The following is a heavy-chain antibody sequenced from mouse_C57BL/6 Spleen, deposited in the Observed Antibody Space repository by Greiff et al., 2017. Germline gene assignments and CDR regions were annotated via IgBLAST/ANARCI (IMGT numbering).Heavy chain of an antibody. CDR2: IYPGSGST. CDR3: ASEGIYYGNAYYFDD. Sequence: QVHVKQSGAELVKPGASVKMSCKASGYTFTSYWITWVKQRPGQGLEWIGDIYPGSGSTNYNEKFKSKATLTVDTSSSTAYMQRSSLTSEDSAVYYCASEGIYYGNAYYFDDWGQGTTLTVSS. CDR1: GYTFTSYW. D-gene: IGHD2-1*01. V-gene: IGHV1-55*01. J-gene: IGHJ2*01.